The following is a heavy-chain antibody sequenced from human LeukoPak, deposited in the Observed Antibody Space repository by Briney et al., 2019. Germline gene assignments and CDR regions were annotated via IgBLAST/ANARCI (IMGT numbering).Heavy chain of an antibody. V-gene: IGHV7-4-1*02. CDR3: ARSVTPQYFQH. CDR2: INTNTGNP. CDR1: GYTFTSYG. J-gene: IGHJ1*01. Sequence: GASVKASCKASGYTFTSYGISWVRQAPGQGLEWMGWINTNTGNPTYAQGFTGRFVFSLDTSVSTAYLQISSLKAEDTAVYYCARSVTPQYFQHWGQGTLVTVSS. D-gene: IGHD4-17*01.